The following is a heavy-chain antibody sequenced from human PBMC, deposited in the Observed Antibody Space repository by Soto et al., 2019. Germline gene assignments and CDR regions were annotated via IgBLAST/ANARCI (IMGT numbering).Heavy chain of an antibody. V-gene: IGHV1-46*03. J-gene: IGHJ6*02. CDR3: ARNLDQQLRYGYHRYVMYV. Sequence: ASVKVSCKAPGYTLAIYYMHWVLQAPGQGLEWMGIINPSGGSTNYAQKFQGRVTMTRDTSTSTVYMELSGLRSDDTAVYYCARNLDQQLRYGYHRYVMYVCSQRSTVTGSS. CDR2: INPSGGST. CDR1: GYTLAIYY. D-gene: IGHD2-2*02.